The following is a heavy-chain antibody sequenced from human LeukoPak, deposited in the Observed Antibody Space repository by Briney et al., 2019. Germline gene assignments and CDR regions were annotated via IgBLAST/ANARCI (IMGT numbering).Heavy chain of an antibody. D-gene: IGHD6-13*01. CDR2: IIPIFGTA. V-gene: IGHV1-69*13. CDR3: ATDLAGDSSWWNL. Sequence: SVKVSCKASGGTFSSYVISWVRQAPGQGLEWMGGIIPIFGTANYAQKFQGRVTITADESTSTAYMELSSLRSEDTAVYYCATDLAGDSSWWNLWGQGTLVTVSS. CDR1: GGTFSSYV. J-gene: IGHJ4*02.